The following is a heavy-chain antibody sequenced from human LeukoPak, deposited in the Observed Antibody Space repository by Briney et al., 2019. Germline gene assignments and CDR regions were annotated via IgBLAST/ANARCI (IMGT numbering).Heavy chain of an antibody. CDR3: AKDRWHQLVSYPHHY. CDR1: GLSFSSYS. CDR2: ISYDGRNK. Sequence: PGGSLRLSCVVSGLSFSSYSMTWVRQAPGKGLEWVAVISYDGRNKYYAESVKGRITISRDNSKNTLYLQMNSLRAEDTAVYYCAKDRWHQLVSYPHHYWGQGTLVTVSS. D-gene: IGHD6-13*01. J-gene: IGHJ4*02. V-gene: IGHV3-30*18.